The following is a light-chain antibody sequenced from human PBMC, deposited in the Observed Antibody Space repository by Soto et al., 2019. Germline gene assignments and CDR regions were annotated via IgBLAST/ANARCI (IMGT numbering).Light chain of an antibody. V-gene: IGKV3-15*01. CDR2: GAS. Sequence: EIVLTQSPGTLSLSPGERATLSCRASQSVSNNYLAWYQQKPGQAPRLLIYGASTRATGIPARFSGSGSGTEFTLTISSLQSEDCAVYYCQQYKNWPWTFGQGTKVDI. J-gene: IGKJ1*01. CDR3: QQYKNWPWT. CDR1: QSVSNN.